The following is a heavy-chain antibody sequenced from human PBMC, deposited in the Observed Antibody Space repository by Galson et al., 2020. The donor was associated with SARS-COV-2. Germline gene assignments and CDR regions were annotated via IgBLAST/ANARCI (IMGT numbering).Heavy chain of an antibody. D-gene: IGHD3-10*01. CDR1: GFTFSNYA. CDR3: AKDVLELWPRFDS. CDR2: ISGSGDIT. V-gene: IGHV3-23*01. J-gene: IGHJ4*02. Sequence: GESLKISCAASGFTFSNYAMNWVRQAPGKGLEWVSFISGSGDITYYPDSVKGRITISRDNSKNVLYLQMNSLRPEDTAIYYCAKDVLELWPRFDSWGQGTLVTVSS.